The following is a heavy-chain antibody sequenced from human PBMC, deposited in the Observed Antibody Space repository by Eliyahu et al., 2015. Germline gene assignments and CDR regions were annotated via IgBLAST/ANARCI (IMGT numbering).Heavy chain of an antibody. CDR3: ARMPRSGIAVAGLFDY. Sequence: QVQLQESGPGLVKPSETLSLXCXVSXXSXXSYYWSWIRQPPGKGLEWIGYIYYSGSTNYNPSLKSRVTISVDTSKNQFSLKLSSVTAADTAVYYCARMPRSGIAVAGLFDYWGQGTLVTVSS. J-gene: IGHJ4*02. CDR2: IYYSGST. V-gene: IGHV4-59*01. CDR1: XXSXXSYY. D-gene: IGHD6-19*01.